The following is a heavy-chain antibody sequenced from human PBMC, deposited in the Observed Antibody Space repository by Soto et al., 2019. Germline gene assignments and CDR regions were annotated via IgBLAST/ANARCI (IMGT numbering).Heavy chain of an antibody. V-gene: IGHV3-23*01. CDR2: ISDSGST. CDR1: GFTFSTSA. Sequence: EVQLLESGGGLVQPGGSLRLSCEASGFTFSTSAMSWVRQAPGKGLEWVSTISDSGSTYYADSVKGRCTISRDNSKNKLYLQMNNLRAEYTAVVYCAKVWGEDGSCSSTSCPYYFHHCGQGTLVTVSS. D-gene: IGHD2-2*03. J-gene: IGHJ4*02. CDR3: AKVWGEDGSCSSTSCPYYFHH.